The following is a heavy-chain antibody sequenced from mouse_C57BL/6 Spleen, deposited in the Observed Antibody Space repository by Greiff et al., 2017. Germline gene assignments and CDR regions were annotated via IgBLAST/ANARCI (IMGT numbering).Heavy chain of an antibody. CDR3: ARNPSTVVATEQDY. CDR2: IYPRSGNT. CDR1: GYTFTSYG. D-gene: IGHD1-1*01. J-gene: IGHJ2*01. V-gene: IGHV1-81*01. Sequence: QVQLQQSGAELARPGASVKLSCKASGYTFTSYGISWVKQRTGPGLEWIGEIYPRSGNTYYNEKFKGKATLTADKSSSTAYMELRSLTSEDSAVYFCARNPSTVVATEQDYWGQGTTLTVSS.